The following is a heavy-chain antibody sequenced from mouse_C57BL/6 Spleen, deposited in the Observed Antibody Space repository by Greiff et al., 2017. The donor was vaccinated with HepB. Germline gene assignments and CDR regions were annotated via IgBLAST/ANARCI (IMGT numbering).Heavy chain of an antibody. CDR3: ARSTTVVANAMDY. CDR2: IDPSDSYT. D-gene: IGHD1-1*01. CDR1: GYTFTSYW. Sequence: QVHVKQSGAELVKPGASVKLSCKASGYTFTSYWMQWVKQRPGQGLEWIGEIDPSDSYTNYNQKFKGKATLTVDTSSSTAYMQLSSLTSEDSAVYYCARSTTVVANAMDYWGQGTSVTVSS. J-gene: IGHJ4*01. V-gene: IGHV1-50*01.